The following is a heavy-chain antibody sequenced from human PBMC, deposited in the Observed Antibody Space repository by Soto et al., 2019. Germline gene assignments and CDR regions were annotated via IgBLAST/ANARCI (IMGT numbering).Heavy chain of an antibody. J-gene: IGHJ5*02. V-gene: IGHV4-4*07. Sequence: LSLTCTVSGGSISSYYWSWRRQPAEKGLEWIGRIYTSGSTNYNPSLKSRVTMSVDTSKNQFSLKLSSMTAADMAVYYCARDQGHWPQGVWWFEPWGQGTLVTVSS. CDR3: ARDQGHWPQGVWWFEP. CDR2: IYTSGST. CDR1: GGSISSYY.